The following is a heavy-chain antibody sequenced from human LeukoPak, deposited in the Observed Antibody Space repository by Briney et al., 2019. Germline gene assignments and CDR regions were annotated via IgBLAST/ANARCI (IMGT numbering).Heavy chain of an antibody. J-gene: IGHJ5*02. Sequence: SETLSLTCTVSGGSISSGGYCWSWIRRHPGKGLEWIGYIYYRGSTYYNPSLKSRVTISVDTSKNQFSLKLSSVTAADTAVYYCARELGMPPLFDPWGQGTLVTVSS. V-gene: IGHV4-31*03. D-gene: IGHD7-27*01. CDR1: GGSISSGGYC. CDR2: IYYRGST. CDR3: ARELGMPPLFDP.